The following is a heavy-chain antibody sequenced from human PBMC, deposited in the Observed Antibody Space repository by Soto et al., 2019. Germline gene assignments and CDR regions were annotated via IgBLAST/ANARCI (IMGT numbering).Heavy chain of an antibody. CDR1: GGTFSSYT. CDR3: ANGVGITGTLPNWFDP. Sequence: QVQLVQSGAEVKKPGSSVKVSCKASGGTFSSYTISWVRQAPGQGLEWMGRIIPILSIANYAQKFQGRVTITADKSTSTAYMELSSLRSEDTAVFYCANGVGITGTLPNWFDPWGQGTLVTVSS. V-gene: IGHV1-69*02. J-gene: IGHJ5*02. CDR2: IIPILSIA. D-gene: IGHD1-20*01.